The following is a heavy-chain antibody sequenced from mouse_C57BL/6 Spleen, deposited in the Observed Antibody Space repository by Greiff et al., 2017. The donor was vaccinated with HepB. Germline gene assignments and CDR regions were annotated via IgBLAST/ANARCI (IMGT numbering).Heavy chain of an antibody. Sequence: QVQLQQSGAELAKPGASVKLSCKASGYTFTSYWMHWVKQRPGQGLEWIGYINPSSGYTKYNQKFKDKATLTADKSSSKAYMQLSSLTYEASAFYYCARTALPPMDYWGQGTSVTVSS. CDR2: INPSSGYT. CDR3: ARTALPPMDY. CDR1: GYTFTSYW. J-gene: IGHJ4*01. V-gene: IGHV1-7*01. D-gene: IGHD5-1*01.